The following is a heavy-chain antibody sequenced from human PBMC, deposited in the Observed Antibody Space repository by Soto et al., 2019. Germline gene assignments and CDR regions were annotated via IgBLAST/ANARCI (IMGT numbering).Heavy chain of an antibody. Sequence: QVQLQESGPGLVKTSETLSLTCSVSGGSISNHYWSWIRQPPGKGLEWIGYIYYNGNTNYNPSLKSRFTMSVDTSRNQISLKLTTVTAADTAVYYCTRANWYSEYWGQGTLVTVSS. CDR2: IYYNGNT. V-gene: IGHV4-59*11. D-gene: IGHD7-27*01. CDR3: TRANWYSEY. CDR1: GGSISNHY. J-gene: IGHJ4*02.